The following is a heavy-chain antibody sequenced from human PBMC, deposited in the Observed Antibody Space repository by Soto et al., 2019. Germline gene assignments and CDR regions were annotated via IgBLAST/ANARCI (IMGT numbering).Heavy chain of an antibody. CDR3: AKGPQSASGYYYMDV. V-gene: IGHV3-13*01. CDR1: FFNLSKSR. D-gene: IGHD3-10*01. Sequence: GGALRISLAPPFFNLSKSRQHPGPPGKGKGLEWVAALSYAGDTYYPGSVKGRFTVSREGAKNSLYLQMNSLTAGDTAVYYCAKGPQSASGYYYMDVWGKGTTVTVSS. CDR2: LSYAGDT. J-gene: IGHJ6*03.